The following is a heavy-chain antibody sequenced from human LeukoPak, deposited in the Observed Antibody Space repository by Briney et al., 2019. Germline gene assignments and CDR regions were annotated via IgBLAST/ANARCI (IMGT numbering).Heavy chain of an antibody. Sequence: ASVKVSCKASGYTFSSLGIRWARQPPGQGLDLIGWIRPYNGNTNNAQKLQGRVTMTTDTSTSTAYMELRSLRSDDTAVYYCARSGDSSGSAAFDIWGQGTMVTVSS. J-gene: IGHJ3*02. CDR2: IRPYNGNT. CDR3: ARSGDSSGSAAFDI. CDR1: GYTFSSLG. V-gene: IGHV1-18*01. D-gene: IGHD3-22*01.